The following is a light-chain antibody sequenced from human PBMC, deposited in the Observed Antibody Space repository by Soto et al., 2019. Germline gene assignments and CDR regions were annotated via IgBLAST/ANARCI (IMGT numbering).Light chain of an antibody. CDR2: EVS. Sequence: QSALTQPASVSGSPGQSITISCTGTSSDVVGYNYVSWYQQHPGKAPKLVIYEVSKRPAGVSNRFSGSKSGNTAALSISGRQAVGEADYYCSSYTSSSTRVVFGGGTTVTVL. V-gene: IGLV2-14*01. CDR1: SSDVVGYNY. CDR3: SSYTSSSTRVV. J-gene: IGLJ2*01.